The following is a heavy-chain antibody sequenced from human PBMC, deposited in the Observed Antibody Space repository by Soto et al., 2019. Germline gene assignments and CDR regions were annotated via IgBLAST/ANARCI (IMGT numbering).Heavy chain of an antibody. CDR3: ARVLATPHYFDH. D-gene: IGHD1-26*01. J-gene: IGHJ4*02. CDR2: IYYSGST. V-gene: IGHV4-59*01. CDR1: GGSMSSYY. Sequence: SETLSLTCTVSGGSMSSYYWSWILQPPGKGLVRIGCIYYSGSTHYKPSLKSRVTISVDTSKNQFSLKLTSVTAADTAVYYCARVLATPHYFDHWGQGTLVTVSS.